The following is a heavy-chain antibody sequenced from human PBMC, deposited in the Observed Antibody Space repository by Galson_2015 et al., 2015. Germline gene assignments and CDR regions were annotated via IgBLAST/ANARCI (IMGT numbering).Heavy chain of an antibody. V-gene: IGHV5-51*01. Sequence: QSGAEVKKPGESLIISCQGSGYSFTTYWIGWVRQMPGKGLEWMGIIYPGDSDRRYSPSFQGQVTISADKSISTAYLHWNSLRASDTAMYYCARGILGRGGKMTTQGGFDYWGQGTLVTVSS. CDR1: GYSFTTYW. CDR2: IYPGDSDR. J-gene: IGHJ4*02. D-gene: IGHD5-24*01. CDR3: ARGILGRGGKMTTQGGFDY.